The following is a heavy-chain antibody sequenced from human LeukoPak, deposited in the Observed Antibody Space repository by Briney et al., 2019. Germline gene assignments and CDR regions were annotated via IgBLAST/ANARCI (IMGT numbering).Heavy chain of an antibody. V-gene: IGHV4-38-2*01. CDR2: IYQSGSA. Sequence: SKTLSLTCAVSGYSISSGYYWGSIRQPPEKGLEWIGSIYQSGSAYYNPSLKSQLTISVDTSKNQFSLKLRSVTAADTAVYYCARHEGYCSSNSCYRGWFDPWGQGTLVIVSS. CDR1: GYSISSGYY. CDR3: ARHEGYCSSNSCYRGWFDP. D-gene: IGHD2-2*01. J-gene: IGHJ5*02.